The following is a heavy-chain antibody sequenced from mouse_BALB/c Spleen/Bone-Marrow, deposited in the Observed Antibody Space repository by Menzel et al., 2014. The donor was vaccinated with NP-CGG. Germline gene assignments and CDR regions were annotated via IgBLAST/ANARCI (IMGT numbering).Heavy chain of an antibody. D-gene: IGHD2-14*01. CDR1: GYTFSSYW. CDR3: ARGGVRGGYWYFDV. Sequence: QVQLQQSGAELMKPGASVKISCKATGYTFSSYWIEWVKQRPGHGLEWIGEILPGSGSTNYNEKFKGKATFTADTSSNTAYMQLSSLTSEDSAVYCGARGGVRGGYWYFDVWGAGTTVTVSS. V-gene: IGHV1-9*01. J-gene: IGHJ1*01. CDR2: ILPGSGST.